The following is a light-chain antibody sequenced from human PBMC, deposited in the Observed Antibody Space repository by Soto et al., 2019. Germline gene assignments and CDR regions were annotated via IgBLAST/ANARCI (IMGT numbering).Light chain of an antibody. CDR2: DAS. V-gene: IGKV1-5*01. Sequence: DIQMTQSPSTLSASIGDRVTITCRASQTINTWLAWYQQEPGKAPKVLIFDASTLESGVPLRFSGSGYGTEFTLTIGSLQPDDSATYYCQHYNVWPWTFGQGTRVEIK. CDR3: QHYNVWPWT. CDR1: QTINTW. J-gene: IGKJ1*01.